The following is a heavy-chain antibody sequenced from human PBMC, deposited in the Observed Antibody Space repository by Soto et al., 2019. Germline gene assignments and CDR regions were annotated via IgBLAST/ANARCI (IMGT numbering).Heavy chain of an antibody. J-gene: IGHJ6*02. CDR3: ARANPTKYYDYVWGDYRRGGMDV. Sequence: QVQLVQSGAEVKEPGSSVKVSCKASGDSFSDHGISWVRQAPGQGLEWVGGIIPMFGAPNYAQKFQDRVTITADASTTSVYMELSSLRSEDTAVYYCARANPTKYYDYVWGDYRRGGMDVWGQGTTVTVSS. CDR1: GDSFSDHG. V-gene: IGHV1-69*01. D-gene: IGHD3-16*02. CDR2: IIPMFGAP.